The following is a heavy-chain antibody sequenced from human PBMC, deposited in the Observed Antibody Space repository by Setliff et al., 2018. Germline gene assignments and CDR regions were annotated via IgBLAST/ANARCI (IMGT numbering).Heavy chain of an antibody. CDR2: IRSKAYGGTT. Sequence: GGSLRLSCTTSGFTFGDYGMSWVRQTPGKGLEWVGFIRSKAYGGTTEYAPSVKGRFTISRDDSKSIGYLQMNSLKTEDTAVYFCARVFCRRSCLVESYMDVWGTGTTVTVSS. D-gene: IGHD3-16*01. CDR1: GFTFGDYG. CDR3: ARVFCRRSCLVESYMDV. J-gene: IGHJ6*03. V-gene: IGHV3-49*04.